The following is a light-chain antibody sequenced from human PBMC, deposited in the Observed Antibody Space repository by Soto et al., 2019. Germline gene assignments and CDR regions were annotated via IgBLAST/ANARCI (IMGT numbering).Light chain of an antibody. J-gene: IGKJ1*01. CDR3: QQYNNWPWT. CDR1: QSVSSN. Sequence: EIVMTQSPATLYVSPGDRATLSCRASQSVSSNLAWYQQKPGQAPRLLIYGASTRATGIPARFSGSGSGTEFTLTISSLQSEDSAVYYCQQYNNWPWTFGQGTKVEIK. V-gene: IGKV3-15*01. CDR2: GAS.